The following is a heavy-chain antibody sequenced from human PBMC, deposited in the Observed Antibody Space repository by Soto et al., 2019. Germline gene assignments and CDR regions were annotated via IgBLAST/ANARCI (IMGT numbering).Heavy chain of an antibody. D-gene: IGHD3-9*01. V-gene: IGHV4-34*01. Sequence: SETLSLTCAVYGGSFSCYYWIWIRQPPGKGLEWIGEINHSGSTNYNPSLKSRVTISVDTSKNQFSLKLSSVTAADTAVYYCARVNGLYFDWLLYEGGPFDYWGQGTLVTVSS. CDR1: GGSFSCYY. CDR3: ARVNGLYFDWLLYEGGPFDY. CDR2: INHSGST. J-gene: IGHJ4*02.